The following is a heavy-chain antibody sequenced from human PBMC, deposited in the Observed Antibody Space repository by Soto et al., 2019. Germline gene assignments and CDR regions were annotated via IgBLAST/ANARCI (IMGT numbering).Heavy chain of an antibody. CDR1: GFTFSSYG. CDR3: ARDTGDGYTYDY. Sequence: PGGSLRLSCAASGFTFSSYGMHWVRQAPGKGPEWVAVIWYDGSNKYYADSVKGRFTISRDNSKNTLYLQMNSLRAEDTAVYYCARDTGDGYTYDYWGQGTLVTVSS. J-gene: IGHJ4*02. V-gene: IGHV3-33*01. D-gene: IGHD5-12*01. CDR2: IWYDGSNK.